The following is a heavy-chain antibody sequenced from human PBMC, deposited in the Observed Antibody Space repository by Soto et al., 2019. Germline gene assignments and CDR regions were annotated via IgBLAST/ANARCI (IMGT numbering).Heavy chain of an antibody. D-gene: IGHD3-22*01. CDR2: IIPIFGTA. CDR1: GGTFSSYA. J-gene: IGHJ4*02. Sequence: QVQLVQSGAEVKKPGSSVKVSCKASGGTFSSYAISWVRQAPGQGLEWMGGIIPIFGTANYAQKFQGRVTVTAYESTSTAYMELSSVSSEDTGVYYCARDQENYGSSGYYFDYWGQGTLVTVSS. CDR3: ARDQENYGSSGYYFDY. V-gene: IGHV1-69*01.